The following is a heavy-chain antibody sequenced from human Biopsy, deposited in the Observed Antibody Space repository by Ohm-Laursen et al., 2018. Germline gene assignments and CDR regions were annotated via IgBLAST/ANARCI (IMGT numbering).Heavy chain of an antibody. J-gene: IGHJ4*02. D-gene: IGHD3-22*01. V-gene: IGHV3-7*04. CDR2: IKKDGSEK. Sequence: SLRLSCAASGFTFSTHWMSWVRQAPGKGLEWVATIKKDGSEKYYVDSVKGRLTISRDNSKSSLSLQMNSLRGEDTAVYYCARAPFGSGSYSEFDYWGQGSLVTVSS. CDR1: GFTFSTHW. CDR3: ARAPFGSGSYSEFDY.